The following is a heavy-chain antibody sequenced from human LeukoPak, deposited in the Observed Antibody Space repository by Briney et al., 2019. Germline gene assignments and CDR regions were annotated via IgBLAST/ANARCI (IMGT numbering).Heavy chain of an antibody. CDR1: GGSISSGSYY. Sequence: SETLSLTCTVSGGSISSGSYYWSWIRQPAGKGLEWIGRIYPSGSTNYNPSLKSRVTISVDTSKNQFSLKLSSVTAADTAVYYCARESEQWPYYYYGMDVWGQGTTVTVSS. CDR2: IYPSGST. CDR3: ARESEQWPYYYYGMDV. D-gene: IGHD6-19*01. J-gene: IGHJ6*02. V-gene: IGHV4-61*02.